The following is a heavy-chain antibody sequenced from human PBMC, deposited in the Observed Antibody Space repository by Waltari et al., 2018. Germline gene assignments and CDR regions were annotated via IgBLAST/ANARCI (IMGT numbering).Heavy chain of an antibody. J-gene: IGHJ6*03. CDR1: GFTFSSYG. D-gene: IGHD4-17*01. CDR3: AKGPVTTHYYYYYMDV. V-gene: IGHV3-30*02. CDR2: IRYDGSNK. Sequence: QVQLVESGGGVVQPGGSLRLSCAASGFTFSSYGMHWVRQAPGKGLEWVAFIRYDGSNKYYADSVKGRFTISRDNSKNTLYLQMNSLRAEDTAVYYCAKGPVTTHYYYYYMDVWGKGTTVTVSS.